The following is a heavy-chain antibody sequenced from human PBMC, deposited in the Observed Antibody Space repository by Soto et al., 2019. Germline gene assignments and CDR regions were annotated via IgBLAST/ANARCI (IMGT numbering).Heavy chain of an antibody. V-gene: IGHV1-69*18. J-gene: IGHJ6*02. Sequence: QEQLVQSGAEVKKPGSSVKVSCKAPGDTFSSYAISWVRQAPGQGLEWMGKIIPTFGQMHYAEKFRGTLTISADESTSTVYMELSSLMAEDTAVYYCARDPLSSFAMDVWGQGTTVIVSS. CDR1: GDTFSSYA. D-gene: IGHD3-10*02. CDR2: IIPTFGQM. CDR3: ARDPLSSFAMDV.